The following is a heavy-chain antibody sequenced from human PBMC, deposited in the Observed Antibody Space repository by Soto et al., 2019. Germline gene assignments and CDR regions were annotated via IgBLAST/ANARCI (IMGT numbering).Heavy chain of an antibody. CDR2: ISGSGGST. J-gene: IGHJ5*02. CDR1: GFTFSSYA. CDR3: AKDRPATTVTTSENWFDP. D-gene: IGHD4-17*01. V-gene: IGHV3-23*01. Sequence: GGSLRLSCAASGFTFSSYAMSWVRQAPGKGLEWVSAISGSGGSTYYADSVKGRFTISRDNSKNTLYLQMNSLRAEDTAVYYCAKDRPATTVTTSENWFDPWGQGTLVTVSS.